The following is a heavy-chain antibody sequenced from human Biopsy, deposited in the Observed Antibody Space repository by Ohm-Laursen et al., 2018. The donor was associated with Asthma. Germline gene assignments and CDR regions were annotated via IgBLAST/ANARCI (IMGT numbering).Heavy chain of an antibody. V-gene: IGHV4-34*01. J-gene: IGHJ5*02. Sequence: SDTLSLTCTVYGGYLAGHYWNWIRQPPGKGLEWIGESDQSGYTNYNPSLKSRVTISADTSKNQFHLNLSSGTAADTAVYFCARAAITGIRGWFDPWGQGTQVTVSS. D-gene: IGHD1-20*01. CDR2: SDQSGYT. CDR3: ARAAITGIRGWFDP. CDR1: GGYLAGHY.